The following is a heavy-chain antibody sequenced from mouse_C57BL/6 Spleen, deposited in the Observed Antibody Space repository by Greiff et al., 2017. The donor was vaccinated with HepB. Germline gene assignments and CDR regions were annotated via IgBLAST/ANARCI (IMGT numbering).Heavy chain of an antibody. CDR3: ARWRLRNAMDY. Sequence: VKLQQPGAELVMPGASVKLSCKASGYTFTSYWMHWVKQRPGQGLEWIGEIDPSDSYTNYNQKFKGKSTLTVDKSSSTAYMQLSSLTSEDSAVYYCARWRLRNAMDYWGQGTSVTVSS. V-gene: IGHV1-69*01. CDR1: GYTFTSYW. J-gene: IGHJ4*01. CDR2: IDPSDSYT. D-gene: IGHD2-2*01.